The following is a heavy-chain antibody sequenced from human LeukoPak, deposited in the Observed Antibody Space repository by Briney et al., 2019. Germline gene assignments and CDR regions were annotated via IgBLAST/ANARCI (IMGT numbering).Heavy chain of an antibody. J-gene: IGHJ4*02. V-gene: IGHV1-69*04. CDR3: ARGYGGNSGSLKY. D-gene: IGHD4-23*01. CDR1: GYTFTSYD. Sequence: GASVKVSCKASGYTFTSYDINWVRQAPGQGREWMGRIIPILGIANYAQKFQGRVTITADKSTSTAYMELSSLRSEDTAVYYCARGYGGNSGSLKYWGQGTLVTVSS. CDR2: IIPILGIA.